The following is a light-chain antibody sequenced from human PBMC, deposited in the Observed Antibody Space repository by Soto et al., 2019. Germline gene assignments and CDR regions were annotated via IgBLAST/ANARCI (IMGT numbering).Light chain of an antibody. CDR2: EVS. CDR3: MQSIHLPLT. V-gene: IGKV2D-29*01. J-gene: IGKJ4*01. CDR1: QSLLHRCGKPY. Sequence: DIVMTQTPLSLSVTPGQPASISCKSSQSLLHRCGKPYLFWYLQKPGQPPQLLIYEVSKRLSGVPDRFSVSGSGTDFTLRLSRVEAEEVGVYACMQSIHLPLTFGGGTKREIK.